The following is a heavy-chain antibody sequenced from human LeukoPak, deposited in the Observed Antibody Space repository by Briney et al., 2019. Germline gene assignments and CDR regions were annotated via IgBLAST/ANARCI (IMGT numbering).Heavy chain of an antibody. J-gene: IGHJ4*02. Sequence: GGSLRLSCAASGFTVSSNYMSWVRQAPGKGLEWVSVIYSGGSTYYADSVKGRFTISRDNSKNTLHLQMNSLRAEDTAVYYCARSSQWELNSPFDYWGQGTLVTVSS. CDR3: ARSSQWELNSPFDY. CDR1: GFTVSSNY. V-gene: IGHV3-53*05. D-gene: IGHD1-26*01. CDR2: IYSGGST.